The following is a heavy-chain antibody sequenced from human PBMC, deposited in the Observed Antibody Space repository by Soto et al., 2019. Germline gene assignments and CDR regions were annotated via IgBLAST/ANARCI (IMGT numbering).Heavy chain of an antibody. Sequence: ETLSLTCPVSGGSFKSGSYSWSWIRQPPGKGLEWIGYVYHTWITSYNPSLKSRVSISMDTSKNQFSLNLDSVTAADKAVYFCARDFAYFDSWGQGTLVTVYS. J-gene: IGHJ4*02. CDR1: GGSFKSGSYS. CDR2: VYHTWIT. D-gene: IGHD3-3*01. CDR3: ARDFAYFDS. V-gene: IGHV4-61*01.